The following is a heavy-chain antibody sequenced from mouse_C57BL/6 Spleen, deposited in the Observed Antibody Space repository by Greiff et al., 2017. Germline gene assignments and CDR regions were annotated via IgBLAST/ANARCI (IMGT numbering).Heavy chain of an antibody. V-gene: IGHV3-6*01. D-gene: IGHD1-1*01. J-gene: IGHJ4*01. CDR1: GYSITSGYY. CDR3: ASGGVGGYAMDY. Sequence: EVKLQESGPGLVKPSQSLSLTCSVTGYSITSGYYWNWIRQFPGNKLEWMGYISYDGSNNYNPSLKNRISITRDTSKNQFFLKLNSVTTEDTATYYCASGGVGGYAMDYWGQGTSVTVSS. CDR2: ISYDGSN.